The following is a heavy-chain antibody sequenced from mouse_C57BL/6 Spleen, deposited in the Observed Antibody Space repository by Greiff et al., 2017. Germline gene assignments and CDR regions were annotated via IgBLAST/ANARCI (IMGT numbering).Heavy chain of an antibody. D-gene: IGHD5-1-1*01. CDR2: IWSGGST. CDR1: GFSLTSYG. J-gene: IGHJ3*01. V-gene: IGHV2-2*01. Sequence: VQLQQSGPGLVQPSQSLSITCTASGFSLTSYGVHWVRQSPGKGLEWLGVIWSGGSTDYNAAFISRLSISKDNSKSQVFFKMNSLQADDTAIYYYAREGYPGWFAYWGQGTLVTVSA. CDR3: AREGYPGWFAY.